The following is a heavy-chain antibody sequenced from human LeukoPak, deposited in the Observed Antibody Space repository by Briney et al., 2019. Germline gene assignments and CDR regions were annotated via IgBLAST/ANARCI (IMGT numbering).Heavy chain of an antibody. CDR2: IGGSGERT. Sequence: GSLRPSCAASGLTFSSYRINWVRQAPRKGLGWVSSIGGSGERTYYGNSVKGRFTISRDNSRNTLYLQMNSLRAEDTALYYCAKDLRTYGTGIYRLPTIIFDYWGQGILVTVSS. CDR3: AKDLRTYGTGIYRLPTIIFDY. V-gene: IGHV3-23*01. CDR1: GLTFSSYR. D-gene: IGHD3-10*01. J-gene: IGHJ4*02.